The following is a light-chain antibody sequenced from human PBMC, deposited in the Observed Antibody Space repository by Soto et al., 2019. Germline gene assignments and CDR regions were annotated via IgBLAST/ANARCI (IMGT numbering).Light chain of an antibody. CDR2: DVS. Sequence: QSALTQPASVSGSPGQSITISCTGTSSDVGGYNYVSWYQQHPGKAPKLMIYDVSNQPSGVSNRFSGSKSGNTASLTISGLQAEDEADYYCRSYTSSSTYVFGTGTKVTVL. CDR1: SSDVGGYNY. CDR3: RSYTSSSTYV. J-gene: IGLJ1*01. V-gene: IGLV2-14*01.